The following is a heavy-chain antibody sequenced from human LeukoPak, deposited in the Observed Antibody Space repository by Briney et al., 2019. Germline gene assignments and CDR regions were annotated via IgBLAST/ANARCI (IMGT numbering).Heavy chain of an antibody. CDR1: GFTFSSYW. J-gene: IGHJ5*02. V-gene: IGHV3-7*01. Sequence: GGSLRLSCAASGFTFSSYWMSWVRQAPGKGLEWVANIKQDGSEKYYVDSVKGRFTISRDNAKNSLYLQMNSLRAEDTAVYYCARLGTSWIQLGNWFDPWGQGTLVTVSS. D-gene: IGHD5-18*01. CDR3: ARLGTSWIQLGNWFDP. CDR2: IKQDGSEK.